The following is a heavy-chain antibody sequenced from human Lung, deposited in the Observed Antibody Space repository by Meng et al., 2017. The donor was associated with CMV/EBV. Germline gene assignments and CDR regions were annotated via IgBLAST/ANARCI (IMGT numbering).Heavy chain of an antibody. D-gene: IGHD4-17*01. Sequence: CQASGYPFGIFGITWVRQAPGQGLEWVGWIGADNGNTSYAQKFQGRVTLTTDTSTRTAYMDLGGLRSDDSAVYYCARAGAAVTTHFDFWGQGTLVTVSS. J-gene: IGHJ4*02. CDR1: GYPFGIFG. CDR3: ARAGAAVTTHFDF. CDR2: IGADNGNT. V-gene: IGHV1-18*01.